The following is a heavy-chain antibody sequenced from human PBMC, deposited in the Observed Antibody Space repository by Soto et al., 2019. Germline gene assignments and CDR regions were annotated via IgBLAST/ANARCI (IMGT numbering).Heavy chain of an antibody. Sequence: EVQLVESGGGLVQPGGSLRLSCAASGFTFSNYWMYWVRQAPGKGLEWVSRINSDGSVSSYADSVKGRHTISRDNVKNTLYLQMDSLRAEDTAVYYCARGDCVGGTCYSLAGSFYYYMDVWGKGTSVTVFS. CDR2: INSDGSVS. J-gene: IGHJ6*03. CDR3: ARGDCVGGTCYSLAGSFYYYMDV. D-gene: IGHD2-15*01. CDR1: GFTFSNYW. V-gene: IGHV3-74*02.